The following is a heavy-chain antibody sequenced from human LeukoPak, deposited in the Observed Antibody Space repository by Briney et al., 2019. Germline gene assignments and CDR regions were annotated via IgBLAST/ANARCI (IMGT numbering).Heavy chain of an antibody. Sequence: PSETLSLTCGVSGGAITNYYWSWIRQPPGKGLEWIGYIYYTGSTNYNPSLKSRVTISIDTSNNQFSLKLSSVTAADTAVYYCAREVVVAATWFDPWGQGTLVTVSS. CDR1: GGAITNYY. J-gene: IGHJ5*02. D-gene: IGHD2-15*01. CDR2: IYYTGST. V-gene: IGHV4-59*01. CDR3: AREVVVAATWFDP.